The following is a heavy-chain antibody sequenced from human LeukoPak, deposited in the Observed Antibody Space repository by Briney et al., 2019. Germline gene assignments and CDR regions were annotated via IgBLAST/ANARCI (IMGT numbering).Heavy chain of an antibody. D-gene: IGHD3-22*01. Sequence: PSETLSLTCTVSGSSISSYYWSWIRQPPGKGLEWIGYIYYSGSTNYNPSLKSRVTISVDTSKNQFSLKLSSVTAADTAVYYCARAYLTYYYDSSGYYYVGYFDYWGQGTLVTVTS. CDR3: ARAYLTYYYDSSGYYYVGYFDY. CDR1: GSSISSYY. J-gene: IGHJ4*02. V-gene: IGHV4-59*01. CDR2: IYYSGST.